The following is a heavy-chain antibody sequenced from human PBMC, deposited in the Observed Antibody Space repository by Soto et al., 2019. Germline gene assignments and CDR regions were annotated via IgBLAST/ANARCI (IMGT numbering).Heavy chain of an antibody. V-gene: IGHV4-59*01. Sequence: SETLSLTCTVSGGSISSYYWSWIRQPPGKGLEWIGYIYYSGSTNYNPSLKSRVTISVDTSKNQFSLKLSSVTAADTAVYYCARVVAKYYYDSSGYYPWFDPWGQGTLVTVSS. CDR2: IYYSGST. D-gene: IGHD3-22*01. J-gene: IGHJ5*02. CDR3: ARVVAKYYYDSSGYYPWFDP. CDR1: GGSISSYY.